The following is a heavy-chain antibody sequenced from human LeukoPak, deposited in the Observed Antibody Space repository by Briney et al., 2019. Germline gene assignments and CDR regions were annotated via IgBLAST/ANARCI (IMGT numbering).Heavy chain of an antibody. CDR3: ASIPAAIGFFGELYPFHY. CDR1: GFTFSSYW. V-gene: IGHV3-7*03. CDR2: IKQDGSEK. D-gene: IGHD3-10*01. J-gene: IGHJ4*02. Sequence: GGSLRLSCAASGFTFSSYWMSWVRQAPGKGLEWVANIKQDGSEKYYVDSVKGRFTISRDNAKNSLYLQMNSLRAEDTAVYYCASIPAAIGFFGELYPFHYWGQGTLVTVS.